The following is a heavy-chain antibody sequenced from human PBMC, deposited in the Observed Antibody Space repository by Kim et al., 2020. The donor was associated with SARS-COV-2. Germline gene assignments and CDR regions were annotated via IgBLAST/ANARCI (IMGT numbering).Heavy chain of an antibody. J-gene: IGHJ5*02. D-gene: IGHD6-13*01. CDR3: ARRSQYSSSWSREWRFDP. V-gene: IGHV4-39*01. CDR2: IYYSGST. Sequence: SETLSLTCTVSGGSISSSSYYWGWIRQPPGKGLEWIGSIYYSGSTYYNPSLKSRVTISVDTSKNQFSLKLSSVTAADTAVYYCARRSQYSSSWSREWRFDPWGQGTLVTVSS. CDR1: GGSISSSSYY.